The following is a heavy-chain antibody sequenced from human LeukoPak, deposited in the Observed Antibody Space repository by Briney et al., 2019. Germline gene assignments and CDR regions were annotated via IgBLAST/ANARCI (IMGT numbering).Heavy chain of an antibody. D-gene: IGHD2-15*01. CDR2: IYYSGST. V-gene: IGHV4-39*07. Sequence: SETLSLTCTVSGGSISSSSYYWGWIRQPPGKGLEWIESIYYSGSTYYNPSLKSRVTISVDTSKNQFSLKLSSVTAADTAVYYCARRLDCFDYWGQGTLVTVSS. J-gene: IGHJ4*02. CDR3: ARRLDCFDY. CDR1: GGSISSSSYY.